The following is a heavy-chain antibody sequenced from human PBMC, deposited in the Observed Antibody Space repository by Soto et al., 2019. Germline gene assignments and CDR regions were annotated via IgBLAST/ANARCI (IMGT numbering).Heavy chain of an antibody. CDR2: ISYDGSNK. CDR1: GFTFSSYA. D-gene: IGHD3-10*01. J-gene: IGHJ5*02. Sequence: GSLRLSCAASGFTFSSYAMHWVRQAPGKGLEWVAVISYDGSNKYYADSVKGRFTISRDNSKNTLYLQMNSLRAEDTAVYYCARDKTHVLLWFGGLWFGPWGQGTLVTVSS. V-gene: IGHV3-30-3*01. CDR3: ARDKTHVLLWFGGLWFGP.